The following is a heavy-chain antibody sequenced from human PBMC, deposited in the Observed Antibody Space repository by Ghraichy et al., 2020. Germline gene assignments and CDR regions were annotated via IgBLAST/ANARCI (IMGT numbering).Heavy chain of an antibody. V-gene: IGHV3-66*01. CDR2: IYSGGST. CDR1: GFTVSSNY. Sequence: GGSLRLSCAASGFTVSSNYMSWVRQAPGKGLEWVSVIYSGGSTYYADSVKGRFTISRDNSKNTLYLQMNSLRAEDTAVYYCAREEYSYGYGTHQDWGQGTLVTVSS. J-gene: IGHJ4*02. D-gene: IGHD5-18*01. CDR3: AREEYSYGYGTHQD.